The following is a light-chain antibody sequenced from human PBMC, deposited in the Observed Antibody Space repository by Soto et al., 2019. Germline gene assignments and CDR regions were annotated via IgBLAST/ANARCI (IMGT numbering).Light chain of an antibody. CDR1: ESVSSN. J-gene: IGKJ2*01. CDR3: LQYGTSPPSYT. V-gene: IGKV3-15*01. Sequence: EIVMTQSPATLSVSPGERVTLSCRASESVSSNLAWYQQKPGRAPRLLIYGASTRATGVPARFSGSGSGTQFTLTISSLQSVDFALYYCLQYGTSPPSYTFGQGTKLEIK. CDR2: GAS.